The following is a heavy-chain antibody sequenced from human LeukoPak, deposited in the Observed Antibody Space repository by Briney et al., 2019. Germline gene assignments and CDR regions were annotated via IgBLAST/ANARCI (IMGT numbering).Heavy chain of an antibody. CDR2: MNPNSGNT. CDR3: ARERGGGYYYDSSGPTIDY. Sequence: ASVTVSCKASGYTFTIYDINWVRQATGQGLEWMGWMNPNSGNTGYAQKFQGRVTMTRNTSISTAYMELSSLRSEDTAVYYCARERGGGYYYDSSGPTIDYWGQGTLVTVSS. V-gene: IGHV1-8*01. D-gene: IGHD3-22*01. CDR1: GYTFTIYD. J-gene: IGHJ4*02.